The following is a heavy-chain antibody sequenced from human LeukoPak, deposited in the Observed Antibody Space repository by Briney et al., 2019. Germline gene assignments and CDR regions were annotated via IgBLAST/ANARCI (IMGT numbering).Heavy chain of an antibody. Sequence: TGGSLRLSCAGSGFIFSNYWMHWVRQAPGKGLMWVSRIKTDGTTTYYADSVRGRFTVSRDNAKNSLYLQMNSLRAEDMALYYCAKDRGAQETDAFDIWGQGTMVTVSS. J-gene: IGHJ3*02. V-gene: IGHV3-74*01. CDR1: GFIFSNYW. CDR3: AKDRGAQETDAFDI. CDR2: IKTDGTTT. D-gene: IGHD2-15*01.